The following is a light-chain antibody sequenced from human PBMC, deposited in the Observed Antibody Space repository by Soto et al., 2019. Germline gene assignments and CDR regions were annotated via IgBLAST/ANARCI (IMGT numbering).Light chain of an antibody. J-gene: IGKJ3*01. CDR1: QSVSSY. CDR2: DAS. V-gene: IGKV3-11*01. CDR3: QQRSNWPPL. Sequence: EIVLTQSPATLSLSPGERATLSCRASQSVSSYLAWYQQKPGQAPRLLIYDASNRATGIPARFSGSGSGTDFTLTISSLAPEDFVVYYCQQRSNWPPLFGPGTKVDIK.